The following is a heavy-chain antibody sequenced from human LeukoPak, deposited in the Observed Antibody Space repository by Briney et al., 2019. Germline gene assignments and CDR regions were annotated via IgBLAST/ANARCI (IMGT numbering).Heavy chain of an antibody. CDR2: VYYSGST. CDR1: GVSISSSTYY. D-gene: IGHD6-6*01. V-gene: IGHV4-39*07. CDR3: ALATRPDPFDY. Sequence: SETLSLTCTVSGVSISSSTYYWGWIRQPPGKGLEWIGSVYYSGSTYYNPSLKSRLTISVDTSKNRFSLKLNSVTAADTAVYYCALATRPDPFDYWGQGTLVTVSS. J-gene: IGHJ4*02.